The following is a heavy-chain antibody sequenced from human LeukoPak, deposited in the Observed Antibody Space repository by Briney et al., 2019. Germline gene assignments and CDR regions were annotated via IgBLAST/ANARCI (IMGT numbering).Heavy chain of an antibody. D-gene: IGHD6-13*01. CDR2: IYSTGST. Sequence: SETLSLTCNVSGGSISSYHWNWIRQPPGKGLEWIGRIYSTGSTNYNPSLRSRVTMSVDTSKNQFSLRLRSVTAADTAVYYCARQIASAGTAGFDFWGQGALVTVSS. V-gene: IGHV4-4*07. CDR1: GGSISSYH. J-gene: IGHJ4*02. CDR3: ARQIASAGTAGFDF.